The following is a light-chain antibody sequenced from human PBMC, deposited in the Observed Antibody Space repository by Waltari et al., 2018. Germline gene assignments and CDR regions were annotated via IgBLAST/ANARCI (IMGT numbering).Light chain of an antibody. V-gene: IGKV3-20*01. Sequence: SSRATLTVMNPDIPWDQHKPGQAPSLLIDGGSRWATGSPDRFSGSGSGTDFSLTFSSLEPEDFAVYYCQQYDVSPLTFGGGTKVEIK. CDR3: QQYDVSPLT. J-gene: IGKJ4*01. CDR2: GGS. CDR1: LTVMNPD.